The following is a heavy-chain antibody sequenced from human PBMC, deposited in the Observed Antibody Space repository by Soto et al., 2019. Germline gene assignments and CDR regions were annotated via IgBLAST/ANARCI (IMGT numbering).Heavy chain of an antibody. CDR2: IYYSGST. D-gene: IGHD1-1*01. V-gene: IGHV4-30-4*01. Sequence: SETLSLTCTVSGGSISSGDYYWSWIRQPPGKGLEWIGHIYYSGSTYYNPSLKSRVTISVDTSKNQFSLKLSSVTAADTAVYYCARDSGDAYNYYFDYSGQGTLVTVSS. CDR3: ARDSGDAYNYYFDY. J-gene: IGHJ4*02. CDR1: GGSISSGDYY.